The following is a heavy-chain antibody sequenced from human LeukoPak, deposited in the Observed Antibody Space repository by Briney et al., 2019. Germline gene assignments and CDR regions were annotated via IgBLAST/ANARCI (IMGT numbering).Heavy chain of an antibody. J-gene: IGHJ6*03. V-gene: IGHV1-2*02. CDR2: INPNSGGT. D-gene: IGHD5-18*01. Sequence: ASEKVSCRASGYTFTGYYMHWVRQAPGQGLEWMGWINPNSGGTNYAQKFQGRVTMTRDTSISTAYMELSRLRSDDTAVYYCARVVTAMVSFYYYYMDVWGKGTTVTVSS. CDR1: GYTFTGYY. CDR3: ARVVTAMVSFYYYYMDV.